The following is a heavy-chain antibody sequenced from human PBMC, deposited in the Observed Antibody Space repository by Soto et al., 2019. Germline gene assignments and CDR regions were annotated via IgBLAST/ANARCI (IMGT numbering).Heavy chain of an antibody. J-gene: IGHJ4*01. CDR2: IIPILGIA. V-gene: IGHV1-69*04. Sequence: SVKVYCKASGATFTSYTISWVRQAPGQGLEWMGRIIPILGIATYAQKFQGRVTITADKSTSTAYMELSSLRSEDTAVYYCARDSGYCTGGSCEIVGLFVYWGQ. D-gene: IGHD2-15*01. CDR1: GATFTSYT. CDR3: ARDSGYCTGGSCEIVGLFVY.